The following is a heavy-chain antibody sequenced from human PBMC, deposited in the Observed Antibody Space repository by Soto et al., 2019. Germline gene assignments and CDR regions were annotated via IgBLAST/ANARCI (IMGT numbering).Heavy chain of an antibody. CDR1: GYSFTSYW. Sequence: PGESLKISCKGSGYSFTSYWISWVRQMPGKGLEWMGRIDPSDSYTNYSPSFQGHVTISADKSISTAYLQWSSLKASDTAMYYCARQKQTAMGVKTGGQYYFDYWGQGTRVTVSS. CDR2: IDPSDSYT. D-gene: IGHD5-18*01. J-gene: IGHJ4*02. V-gene: IGHV5-10-1*01. CDR3: ARQKQTAMGVKTGGQYYFDY.